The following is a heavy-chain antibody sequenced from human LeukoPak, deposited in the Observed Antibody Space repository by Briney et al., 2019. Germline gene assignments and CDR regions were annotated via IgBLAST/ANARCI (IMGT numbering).Heavy chain of an antibody. CDR1: GFTFSSYS. J-gene: IGHJ4*02. CDR2: ISFDGSDK. D-gene: IGHD2-15*01. CDR3: ARDKGGFKSHGGSCDF. Sequence: GGSLRLSCAASGFTFSSYSMNWVRQAPGKGLEWVAVISFDGSDKYYADSVQGRFTISRDNSKNTLYLQMNSLRAEDTAVYYCARDKGGFKSHGGSCDFWGQGTLVTVSS. V-gene: IGHV3-30*03.